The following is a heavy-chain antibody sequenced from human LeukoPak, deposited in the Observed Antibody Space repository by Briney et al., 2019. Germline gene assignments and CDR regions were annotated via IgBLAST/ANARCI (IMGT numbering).Heavy chain of an antibody. J-gene: IGHJ3*02. V-gene: IGHV3-30*18. CDR1: GFIFSTYG. D-gene: IGHD1-7*01. Sequence: GGSLRLSCAASGFIFSTYGMHWVRQAPGKGLEWVAVISYDGSTKYYVDSVKGRFTISRDNSKNTLYLQMNSLRAEDTAVYYCAKDMYGQGNSNDAFDIWGQGTMVTVS. CDR3: AKDMYGQGNSNDAFDI. CDR2: ISYDGSTK.